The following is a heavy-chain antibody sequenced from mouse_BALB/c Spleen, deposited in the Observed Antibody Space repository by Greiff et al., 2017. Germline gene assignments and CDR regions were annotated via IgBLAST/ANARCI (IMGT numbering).Heavy chain of an antibody. CDR3: AREDSSGTLDY. D-gene: IGHD3-2*01. CDR2: ISDGGSYT. Sequence: EVKVVESGGGLVKPGGSLKLSCAASGFTFSDYYMYWVRQTPEKRLEWVATISDGGSYTYYPDSVKGRFTISRDNAKNNLYLQMSSLKSEDTAMYYCAREDSSGTLDYWGQGTTLTVSS. CDR1: GFTFSDYY. V-gene: IGHV5-4*02. J-gene: IGHJ2*01.